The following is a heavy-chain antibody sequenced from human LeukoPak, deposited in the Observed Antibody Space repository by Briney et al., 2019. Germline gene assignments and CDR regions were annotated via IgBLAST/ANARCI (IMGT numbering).Heavy chain of an antibody. D-gene: IGHD6-19*01. Sequence: GGSLRLSCAASGFSVGTNYASWVRQGPGKGLEWVSVVYGGGTTYYADSVKGRFAISRDTSMNTVHLQMDSLRDEDTAVYYCAKGPSVAGTIFGYWGQGTLVTVSS. V-gene: IGHV3-66*01. CDR1: GFSVGTNY. CDR3: AKGPSVAGTIFGY. J-gene: IGHJ4*02. CDR2: VYGGGTT.